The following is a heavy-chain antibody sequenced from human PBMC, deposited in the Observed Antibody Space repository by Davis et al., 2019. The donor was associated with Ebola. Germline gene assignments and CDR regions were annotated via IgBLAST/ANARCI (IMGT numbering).Heavy chain of an antibody. V-gene: IGHV3-30-3*01. D-gene: IGHD6-19*01. CDR1: GFTFSSYA. J-gene: IGHJ4*02. CDR3: VRHYSTVWYHYDYFDY. Sequence: GGSLRLSCAASGFTFSSYAMHWVRQAPGKGLEWVAVISYDGSNKYYADSVKGRFTISRDNSKNTLYLQMNSLRAEDTAVYYCVRHYSTVWYHYDYFDYWGQGALVTVSS. CDR2: ISYDGSNK.